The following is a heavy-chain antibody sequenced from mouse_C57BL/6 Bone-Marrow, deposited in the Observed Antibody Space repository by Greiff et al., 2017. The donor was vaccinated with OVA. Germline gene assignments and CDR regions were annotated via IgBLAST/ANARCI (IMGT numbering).Heavy chain of an antibody. CDR3: ARGRSPFYYGSTFDY. J-gene: IGHJ2*01. CDR2: VYPYNGGT. D-gene: IGHD1-1*01. CDR1: GFTFTDYY. V-gene: IGHV1-36*01. Sequence: EVQLQESGPVLVKPGPSVKISCKASGFTFTDYYMHWVKQSPGKSLEWIGLVYPYNGGTSYNQKFKGKATLTVDTSSSTAYMELNSLTSEDSAVYYCARGRSPFYYGSTFDYWGQGTTLTVSS.